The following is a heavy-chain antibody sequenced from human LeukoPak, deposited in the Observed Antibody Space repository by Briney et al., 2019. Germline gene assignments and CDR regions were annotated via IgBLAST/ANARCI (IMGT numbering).Heavy chain of an antibody. J-gene: IGHJ3*02. CDR3: ARQYYDILTGRLDAFDI. V-gene: IGHV4-39*01. CDR1: GGSISSSSYY. D-gene: IGHD3-9*01. Sequence: SETLSLTCTVSGGSISSSSYYWGWIRQPPGKGLEWIGSIYYSGNTYYNPSLKSRVTISVDTSKNQFSLKLSSVTAADTAVYYCARQYYDILTGRLDAFDIWGQGTMVTVSS. CDR2: IYYSGNT.